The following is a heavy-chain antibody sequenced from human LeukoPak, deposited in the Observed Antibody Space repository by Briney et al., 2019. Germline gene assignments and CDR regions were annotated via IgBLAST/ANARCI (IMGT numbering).Heavy chain of an antibody. J-gene: IGHJ4*02. D-gene: IGHD1-26*01. CDR1: GGSFSGYS. CDR2: FSHSGFP. CDR3: ARVLIVSWELLGIDY. V-gene: IGHV4-34*01. Sequence: DPSETLSLTCAIYGGSFSGYSWTWIRQPPGKGLEWIGEFSHSGFPVYNPSLGGRVTISIDASKNQFSLKLSSVTAADTAVYYCARVLIVSWELLGIDYWGQGTLVTVSS.